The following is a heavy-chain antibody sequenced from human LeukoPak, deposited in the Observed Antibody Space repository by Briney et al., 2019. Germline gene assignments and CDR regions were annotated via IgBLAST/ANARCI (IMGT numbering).Heavy chain of an antibody. D-gene: IGHD6-19*01. CDR3: ARHKIGWRTFDC. J-gene: IGHJ4*02. V-gene: IGHV3-21*01. CDR2: ISSSSSYI. CDR1: GFTFSSYS. Sequence: GGSLRLSCAASGFTFSSYSMDWVRQAPGKGLEWVSSISSSSSYIYYADSVKGRFTISRDNAKNSLYLQISSLRAEDTAVYDCARHKIGWRTFDCWGQGTLVTVSS.